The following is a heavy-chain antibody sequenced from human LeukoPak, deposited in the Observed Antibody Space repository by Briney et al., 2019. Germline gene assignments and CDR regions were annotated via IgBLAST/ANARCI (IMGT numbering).Heavy chain of an antibody. J-gene: IGHJ4*02. Sequence: SETLSLTCTVSGGSISSYYWSWIRQPPGKGLEWIGYIYTSGGTNYNPSLKSRVTISVDTSKNQFSLKLSSVTAADTAVYYCAGNGGLGYCSSTSCPFDHWGQGTLVTVSS. CDR3: AGNGGLGYCSSTSCPFDH. D-gene: IGHD2-2*01. CDR2: IYTSGGT. CDR1: GGSISSYY. V-gene: IGHV4-4*09.